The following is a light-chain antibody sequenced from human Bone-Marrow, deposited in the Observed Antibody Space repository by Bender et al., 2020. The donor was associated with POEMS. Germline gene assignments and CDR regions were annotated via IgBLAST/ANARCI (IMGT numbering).Light chain of an antibody. Sequence: QSALSQPPSASGSPGQSVTISCSGTSRDVGDYNYVSWYQHHPGNAPKLLIYEVFKRPSGVPDRFSGSKSGNTASLTVSGLQAEDEADYYCTSYADSASANWLFGGGTKLTVL. CDR1: SRDVGDYNY. J-gene: IGLJ3*02. V-gene: IGLV2-8*01. CDR3: TSYADSASANWL. CDR2: EVF.